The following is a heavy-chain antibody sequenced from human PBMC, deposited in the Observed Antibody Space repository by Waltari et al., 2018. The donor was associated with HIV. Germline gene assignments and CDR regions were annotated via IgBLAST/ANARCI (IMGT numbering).Heavy chain of an antibody. CDR2: INPSGGST. J-gene: IGHJ4*02. D-gene: IGHD3-10*01. V-gene: IGHV1-46*01. CDR1: GYTLSSHY. CDR3: ARASISPRWFGSPGDY. Sequence: QVQVVQSGAEVKKPGASVKVSCKASGYTLSSHYMHWVRQAPGQGLEWMGIINPSGGSTSYAQKFQGRVTMTRDTSTSTVYMELSSPRSEDTAVYYCARASISPRWFGSPGDYWGQGTLVTVSS.